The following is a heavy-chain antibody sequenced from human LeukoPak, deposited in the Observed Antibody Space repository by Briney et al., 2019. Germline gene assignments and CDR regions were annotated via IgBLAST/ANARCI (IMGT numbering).Heavy chain of an antibody. CDR1: GGSISSGGYY. J-gene: IGHJ6*02. CDR3: ARAHATYYYYGMDV. Sequence: PSETLSLTCTVSGGSISSGGYYWSWIRQHPGKGLEWIGYIYYSGSTYYNSSLKSRVTISVDTSKNQFSLTLSSVTAADTAVYYCARAHATYYYYGMDVWAKGPRSPSP. CDR2: IYYSGST. V-gene: IGHV4-31*03.